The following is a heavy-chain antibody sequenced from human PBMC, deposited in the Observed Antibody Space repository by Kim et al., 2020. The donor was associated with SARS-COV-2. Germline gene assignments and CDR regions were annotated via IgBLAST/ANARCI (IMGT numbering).Heavy chain of an antibody. CDR1: GGSISSSSYY. CDR2: IYYSGST. CDR3: ARHSDLFGTYYDYIWGSYRSSYFDY. Sequence: SETLSLTCTVSGGSISSSSYYWGWIRQPPGKGLEWIGSIYYSGSTYYNPSLKSRVTISVDTSKNQFSLKLSSVTAADTAVYYCARHSDLFGTYYDYIWGSYRSSYFDYWVQGTLVTVSS. D-gene: IGHD3-16*02. J-gene: IGHJ4*02. V-gene: IGHV4-39*01.